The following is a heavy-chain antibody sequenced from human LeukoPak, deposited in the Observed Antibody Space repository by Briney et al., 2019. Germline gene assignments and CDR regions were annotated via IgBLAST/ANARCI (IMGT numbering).Heavy chain of an antibody. CDR1: GFIFSSYA. J-gene: IGHJ4*02. D-gene: IGHD5-18*01. V-gene: IGHV3-23*01. CDR3: ARVYVGTDTVDFDY. Sequence: PGGSLRLSCAASGFIFSSYAMSWVRQAPGKGLEWVSTISGSGDSTYYADSVKGWFTISRDNARNTLYLQMNSLRADDTAVYYCARVYVGTDTVDFDYWGQGTLVTVSS. CDR2: ISGSGDST.